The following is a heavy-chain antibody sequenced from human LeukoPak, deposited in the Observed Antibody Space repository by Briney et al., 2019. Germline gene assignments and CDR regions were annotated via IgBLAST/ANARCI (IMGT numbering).Heavy chain of an antibody. D-gene: IGHD3-9*01. Sequence: SETLSLTCTVSGGSISSYYWSWIRQPPGKGLEWIGYIYYSGSTNYNPSLKSRVTISADTSKNQFSLKLSSVTAADTAVYYCARDQGYDILTGYQYGMDVWGQGTTVTVSS. CDR2: IYYSGST. V-gene: IGHV4-59*01. CDR1: GGSISSYY. J-gene: IGHJ6*02. CDR3: ARDQGYDILTGYQYGMDV.